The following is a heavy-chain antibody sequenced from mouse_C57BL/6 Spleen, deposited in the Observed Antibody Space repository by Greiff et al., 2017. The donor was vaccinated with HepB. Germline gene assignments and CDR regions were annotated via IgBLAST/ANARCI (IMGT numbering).Heavy chain of an antibody. J-gene: IGHJ3*01. V-gene: IGHV1-81*01. D-gene: IGHD2-3*01. CDR2: IYPRSGNT. CDR1: GYTFTSYG. Sequence: VQLQQSGAELARPGASVKLSCKASGYTFTSYGISWVKQRTGQGLEWIGEIYPRSGNTYYNEKFKGKATLTADKSSSKAYMELRSLTSEDSAVYFCARGGAYDGYYWFAYWGQGTLVTVSA. CDR3: ARGGAYDGYYWFAY.